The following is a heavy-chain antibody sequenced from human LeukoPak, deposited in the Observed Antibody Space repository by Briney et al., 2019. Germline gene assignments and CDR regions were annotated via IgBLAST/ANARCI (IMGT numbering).Heavy chain of an antibody. CDR1: GFTFSSYS. V-gene: IGHV3-48*01. D-gene: IGHD3-10*01. CDR2: ISSSSSTI. Sequence: GRSLRLSCAASGFTFSSYSMNWVRQAPGKGLEWVSYISSSSSTIYYADSVKGRFTISRDNAKNSLYLQMNSLRAEDTAVYYCARDFEVRGVPVYYFDYWGQGTLVTVSS. J-gene: IGHJ4*02. CDR3: ARDFEVRGVPVYYFDY.